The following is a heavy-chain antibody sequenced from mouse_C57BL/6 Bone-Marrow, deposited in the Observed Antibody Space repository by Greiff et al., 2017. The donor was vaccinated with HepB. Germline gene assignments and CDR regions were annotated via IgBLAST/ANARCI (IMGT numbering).Heavy chain of an antibody. CDR1: GYTFRSYD. D-gene: IGHD1-1*01. CDR2: IYPRDGST. Sequence: QVQLQQSGPELVKPGASVKLSCKASGYTFRSYDINWVKQRPGQGLEWIGWIYPRDGSTKYNEKFKGKATVTVDTSSNTAYMELRSLTSEDSAVYFCAEYDYYGSSHWYFDVWGTGTTVTVSS. V-gene: IGHV1-85*01. CDR3: AEYDYYGSSHWYFDV. J-gene: IGHJ1*03.